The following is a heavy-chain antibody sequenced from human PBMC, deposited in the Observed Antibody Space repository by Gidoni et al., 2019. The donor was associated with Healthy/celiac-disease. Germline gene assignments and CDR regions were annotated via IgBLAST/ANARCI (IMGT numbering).Heavy chain of an antibody. D-gene: IGHD1-26*01. J-gene: IGHJ3*02. Sequence: EVQLVESGGGLVQPGGSLRLSCAASGFTFSSYWMSWVRQAPGKGLEWVANIKQDGSEKYYVDSVKGRFTISRDNAKNSLYLQMNSLRADDTAVYYCARDRNSGSYYLGVAFDIWGQGTMVTVSS. CDR1: GFTFSSYW. CDR2: IKQDGSEK. V-gene: IGHV3-7*01. CDR3: ARDRNSGSYYLGVAFDI.